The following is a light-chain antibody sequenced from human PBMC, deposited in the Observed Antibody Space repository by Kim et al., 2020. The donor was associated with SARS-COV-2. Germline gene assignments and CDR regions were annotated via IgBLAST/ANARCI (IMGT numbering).Light chain of an antibody. Sequence: QRVTISCTGSSSNIGAGPDVHWYQQLPGTAPRLLIFGNNNRPSGVPDRFSGSKSGTSASLAITGLQAEDESAYYCQSYDNSLSVWVFGGGTQLTVL. V-gene: IGLV1-40*01. CDR2: GNN. CDR3: QSYDNSLSVWV. CDR1: SSNIGAGPD. J-gene: IGLJ3*02.